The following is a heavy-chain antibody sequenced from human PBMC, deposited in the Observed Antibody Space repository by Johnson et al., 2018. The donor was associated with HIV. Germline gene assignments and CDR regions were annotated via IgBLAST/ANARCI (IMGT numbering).Heavy chain of an antibody. J-gene: IGHJ3*02. CDR1: GFTFSSYA. Sequence: QVQLVESGGGVVQPGRSLRLSCAGSGFTFSSYAFHWVRQAPAKGLEWVAAISYDGSDKYHADSVKGRFTISRDSSKNMLYLQMNSLRTEDTAVYYCGRDINYSNYVTDAFDIWGQGTVVTVSS. CDR3: GRDINYSNYVTDAFDI. D-gene: IGHD4-11*01. CDR2: ISYDGSDK. V-gene: IGHV3-30*04.